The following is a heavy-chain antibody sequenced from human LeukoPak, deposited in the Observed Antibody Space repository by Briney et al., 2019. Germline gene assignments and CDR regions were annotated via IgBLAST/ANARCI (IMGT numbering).Heavy chain of an antibody. Sequence: GGSLRLSCAASGFTFSSYAMSWVRQAPGKGLEWVSAISGSGGSTYYADSVKGRFTISRDNSKNTLHLQMNSLRAEDTAVYYCAKALQKRGYRGYDYYFDYWGQGTLVTVSS. J-gene: IGHJ4*02. D-gene: IGHD5-12*01. CDR1: GFTFSSYA. CDR2: ISGSGGST. V-gene: IGHV3-23*01. CDR3: AKALQKRGYRGYDYYFDY.